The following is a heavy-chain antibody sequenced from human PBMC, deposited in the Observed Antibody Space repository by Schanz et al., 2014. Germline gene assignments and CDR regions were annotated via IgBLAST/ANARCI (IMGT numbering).Heavy chain of an antibody. V-gene: IGHV3-23*04. D-gene: IGHD3-22*01. CDR2: IGGSGGST. CDR1: GFTFSSYL. J-gene: IGHJ6*02. CDR3: AKIRYDSSGYYLPYYGMDV. Sequence: EVQLVESGGGLVQPGGSLRLSCAASGFTFSSYLMSWVRQAPGKGLEWVSGIGGSGGSTDYADSVKGRFIIPRDNSKNTLYLQMNSLRAEDTAVYYCAKIRYDSSGYYLPYYGMDVWGQGTTVIVSS.